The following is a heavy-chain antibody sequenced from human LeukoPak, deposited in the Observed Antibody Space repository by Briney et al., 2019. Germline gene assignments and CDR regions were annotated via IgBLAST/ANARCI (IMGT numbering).Heavy chain of an antibody. V-gene: IGHV3-21*04. Sequence: SGGSLRLFCAAPGFTLSPYSMNWVRQAPGEVLEWLSSVNSSSTYIYYADSVKGRFTISRDNAKNSLFLQLNSLRAEDTDVYYCARDLVQRIAAAPRIVFDYWGQGTLVTVSS. CDR2: VNSSSTYI. J-gene: IGHJ4*02. D-gene: IGHD6-13*01. CDR3: ARDLVQRIAAAPRIVFDY. CDR1: GFTLSPYS.